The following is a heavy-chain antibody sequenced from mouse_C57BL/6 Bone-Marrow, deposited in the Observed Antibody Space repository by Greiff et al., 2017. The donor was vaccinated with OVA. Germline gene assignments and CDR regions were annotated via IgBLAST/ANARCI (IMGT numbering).Heavy chain of an antibody. V-gene: IGHV2-2*01. CDR2: IWSGGST. CDR3: ANYYGSSPYYAMDY. CDR1: GFSLTSYG. Sequence: LVESGPGLVQPSQSLSITCTVSGFSLTSYGVHWVRQSPGKGLEWLGVIWSGGSTDYNAAFISRLSISKDNSKSQVFFKMNSLQADDTAIYYCANYYGSSPYYAMDYWGQGTSVTVSS. D-gene: IGHD1-1*01. J-gene: IGHJ4*01.